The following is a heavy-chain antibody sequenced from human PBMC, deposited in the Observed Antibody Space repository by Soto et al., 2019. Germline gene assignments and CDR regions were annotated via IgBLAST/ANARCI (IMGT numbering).Heavy chain of an antibody. D-gene: IGHD3-22*01. CDR2: ISGSGGST. Sequence: GGSLRLSCAASGFTFSSYAMSWVRQAPGKGLEWVSAISGSGGSTYYADSVKGRFTISRDNSKNTLYLQMNSLRAEDTAVYYCAKEYDSSGYTPFGAFDIWGQGTMVTVS. CDR3: AKEYDSSGYTPFGAFDI. V-gene: IGHV3-23*01. J-gene: IGHJ3*02. CDR1: GFTFSSYA.